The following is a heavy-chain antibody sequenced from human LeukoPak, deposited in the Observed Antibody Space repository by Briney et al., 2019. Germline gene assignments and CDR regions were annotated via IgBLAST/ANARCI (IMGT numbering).Heavy chain of an antibody. J-gene: IGHJ4*02. Sequence: GGSLRLSCAASGFTVNNNYMSWVRQAPGKGLEWVSVIYSSGSTYYADSVKGRFTISRDISKNSLYLQMTGLRAEDTAVYYCARDLGYYASSANWGQGTLVTVSS. D-gene: IGHD3-22*01. CDR1: GFTVNNNY. CDR3: ARDLGYYASSAN. CDR2: IYSSGST. V-gene: IGHV3-53*01.